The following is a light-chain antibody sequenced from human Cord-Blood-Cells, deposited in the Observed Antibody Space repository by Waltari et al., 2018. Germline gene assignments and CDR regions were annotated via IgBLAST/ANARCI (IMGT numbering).Light chain of an antibody. CDR3: MQALQTPLT. J-gene: IGKJ3*01. CDR1: QSLLHSNGYNY. V-gene: IGKV2-28*01. Sequence: DIVMTQSPLSLPVTPGEPASISCRSSQSLLHSNGYNYLDWYLQKPVQSPQLLIYLGSDRAAGVPYRFIGSGSGTDFTLKISRVEAENVGVYYCMQALQTPLTFGPGTKVDIK. CDR2: LGS.